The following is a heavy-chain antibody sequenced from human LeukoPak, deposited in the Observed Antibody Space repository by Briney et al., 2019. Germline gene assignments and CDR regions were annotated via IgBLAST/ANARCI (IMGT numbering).Heavy chain of an antibody. V-gene: IGHV3-21*01. J-gene: IGHJ3*02. CDR1: GFTFTSYT. Sequence: GGSLRLSCAASGFTFTSYTMNWVRQAPGKGLEWVSDISGSGSYIDYADSVKGRFTISRDNAKNSLFLQMNSLRAEDTAVYYCARSLIADGSFDIWGQGTMVTVSS. CDR3: ARSLIADGSFDI. D-gene: IGHD2-21*01. CDR2: ISGSGSYI.